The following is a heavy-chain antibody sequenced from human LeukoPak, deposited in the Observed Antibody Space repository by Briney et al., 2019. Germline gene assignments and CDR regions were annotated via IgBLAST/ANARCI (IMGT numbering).Heavy chain of an antibody. CDR2: IYYSGST. V-gene: IGHV4-59*12. CDR3: ARYYLQWLARSTNWFDP. CDR1: GGSINSYY. D-gene: IGHD6-19*01. Sequence: PSETLSLTCTVSGGSINSYYWSWIRQPPGKGLEWIGYIYYSGSTNYNPSLKSRVTISVDTSKNQFSLKLSSVTAADTAVYYCARYYLQWLARSTNWFDPWGQGTLVTVSS. J-gene: IGHJ5*02.